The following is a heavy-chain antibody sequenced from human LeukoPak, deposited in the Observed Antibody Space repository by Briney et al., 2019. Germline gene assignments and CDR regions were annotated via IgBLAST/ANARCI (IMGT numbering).Heavy chain of an antibody. J-gene: IGHJ4*02. CDR2: ISAYNGNT. Sequence: ASVKVSCKASGYTLTSYGISWVRQAPGQGLEWMGWISAYNGNTNYAQKLQGRVTMTTDTSTSTAYVELRSLRSDDTAVYYCASSGSQWLRREFDYWGQGTLVTVSS. V-gene: IGHV1-18*01. CDR3: ASSGSQWLRREFDY. D-gene: IGHD6-19*01. CDR1: GYTLTSYG.